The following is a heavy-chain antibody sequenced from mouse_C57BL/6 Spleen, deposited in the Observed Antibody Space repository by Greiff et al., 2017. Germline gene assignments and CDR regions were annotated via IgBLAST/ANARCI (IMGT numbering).Heavy chain of an antibody. CDR2: IYPGSGST. D-gene: IGHD1-1*01. V-gene: IGHV1-55*01. CDR1: GYTFTSYW. J-gene: IGHJ1*03. CDR3: AREATVVATRYFDV. Sequence: QVHVKQPGAELVKPGASVKMSCKASGYTFTSYWITWVKQRPGQGLEWIGDIYPGSGSTNYNEKFKSKATLTVDTSSSTAYMQLSSLTSEDSAVYYCAREATVVATRYFDVWGTGTTFTVSS.